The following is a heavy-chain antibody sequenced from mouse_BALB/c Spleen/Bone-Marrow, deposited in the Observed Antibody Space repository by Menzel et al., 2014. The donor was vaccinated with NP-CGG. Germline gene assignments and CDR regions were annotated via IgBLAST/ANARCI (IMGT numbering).Heavy chain of an antibody. J-gene: IGHJ4*01. D-gene: IGHD1-1*01. CDR3: ARSRDYGSSYYAMDY. CDR2: IDPANGNT. CDR1: DFNIKDTY. V-gene: IGHV14-3*02. Sequence: EVDRKKTGAKLRKRAASVKLSCTAYDFNIKDTYMHWVKQRPEQGLEWIGRIDPANGNTKYDPKFQGKATITAGTSSNTAYLQLSSLTSEDTAVYYCARSRDYGSSYYAMDY.